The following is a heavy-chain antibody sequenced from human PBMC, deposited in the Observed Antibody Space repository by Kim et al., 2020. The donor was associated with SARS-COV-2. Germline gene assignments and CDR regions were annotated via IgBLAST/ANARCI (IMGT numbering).Heavy chain of an antibody. CDR1: GIPFSNAW. J-gene: IGHJ4*02. D-gene: IGHD2-2*01. Sequence: GGSLRLSCAVSGIPFSNAWFNWVRQSPGKGLEWVGRIKSKTDGGTLDLAAPVKGRFAISRDDSENTLYLLMNNVKTDDSAVYYCTTVSMRWGQGTLVTVS. V-gene: IGHV3-15*01. CDR2: IKSKTDGGTL. CDR3: TTVSMR.